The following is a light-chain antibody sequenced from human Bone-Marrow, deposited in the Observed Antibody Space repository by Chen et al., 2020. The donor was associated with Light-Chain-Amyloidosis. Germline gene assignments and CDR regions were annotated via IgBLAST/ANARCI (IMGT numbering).Light chain of an antibody. CDR2: DDS. J-gene: IGLJ3*02. CDR1: NIGATS. CDR3: QVWDRSSDRPV. Sequence: SCVLTQPSSVSVAPGQTATIACGGNNIGATSLHWYQQTPGQAPLLIVYDDSDRPSGIPERLSGSNSGNTATLTISRVEAGDEADYYCQVWDRSSDRPVFGGGTKLTVL. V-gene: IGLV3-21*02.